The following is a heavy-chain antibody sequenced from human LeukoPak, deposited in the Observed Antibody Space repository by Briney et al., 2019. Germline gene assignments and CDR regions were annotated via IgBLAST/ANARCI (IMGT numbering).Heavy chain of an antibody. D-gene: IGHD5-24*01. CDR2: ISYDGSNK. J-gene: IGHJ4*02. CDR1: GFTFSSYG. Sequence: GGSLRLSCSASGFTFSSYGMHWVRQAPGKGLEWVAVISYDGSNKYYADSVRGRFTIARDNSKNTLYPQMNSLRAEDTAVYYCAKDGDIWMATVYFDYWGQGTLVTVSS. CDR3: AKDGDIWMATVYFDY. V-gene: IGHV3-30*18.